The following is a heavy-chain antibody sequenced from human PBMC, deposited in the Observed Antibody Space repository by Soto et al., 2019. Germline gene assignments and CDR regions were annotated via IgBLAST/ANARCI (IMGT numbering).Heavy chain of an antibody. J-gene: IGHJ4*02. CDR1: GYTFTSYA. V-gene: IGHV1-3*01. CDR2: INAGKGNT. D-gene: IGHD1-26*01. CDR3: ARTGDDSGSYYVSYYFDY. Sequence: ASVKVSCKASGYTFTSYAMHWVRQAPGQRLEWMGWINAGKGNTKYSQKFQGRVTITRDTSASKAYMELSSLRSEDTAVYYCARTGDDSGSYYVSYYFDYWGQGTLVTVSS.